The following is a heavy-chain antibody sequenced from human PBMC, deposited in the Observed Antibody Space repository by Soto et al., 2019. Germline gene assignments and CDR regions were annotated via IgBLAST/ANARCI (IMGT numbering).Heavy chain of an antibody. CDR1: GFTFSSYG. V-gene: IGHV3-33*01. J-gene: IGHJ6*01. CDR2: IWYDGSNK. Sequence: PGGSLRLSCAASGFTFSSYGMHWVRQAPGKGLEWVAVIWYDGSNKYYADSVKGRFTISRDNSKNTLYLQMNSLRAEGTAVYYCARDLGEFQAGYYYCWMDVWGKGTTVTSPQ. D-gene: IGHD3-16*01. CDR3: ARDLGEFQAGYYYCWMDV.